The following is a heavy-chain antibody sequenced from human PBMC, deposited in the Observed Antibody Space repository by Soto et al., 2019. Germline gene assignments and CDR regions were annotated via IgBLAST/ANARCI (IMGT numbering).Heavy chain of an antibody. CDR3: VRGSDSEGYFNY. V-gene: IGHV1-69*12. J-gene: IGHJ4*02. CDR1: GTTFSNYA. Sequence: QVRLVQSGAEVKKTGSSVKVSCKASGTTFSNYAIGWVRQAPGQGLEWMGGIILPFGTPNYAQKFQGRVTIYAKQSMTTASSELRGLRSQDKAAYFCVRGSDSEGYFNYRAQGTLGTICS. CDR2: IILPFGTP.